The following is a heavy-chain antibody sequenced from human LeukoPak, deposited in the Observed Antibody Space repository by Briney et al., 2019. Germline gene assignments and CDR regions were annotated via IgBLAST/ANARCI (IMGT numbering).Heavy chain of an antibody. CDR1: GFTFDDYA. D-gene: IGHD3-9*01. V-gene: IGHV3-11*01. CDR3: ARVLRTGYFPRYYYYYMDV. CDR2: ISSGGSTI. Sequence: GGSLRLSCAASGFTFDDYAMHWVRQAPGKGLEWVSYISSGGSTIYYADSVKGRFTISRDNSKNTLYLQMNSLRVEDTAVYYCARVLRTGYFPRYYYYYMDVWGKGTTVTVSS. J-gene: IGHJ6*03.